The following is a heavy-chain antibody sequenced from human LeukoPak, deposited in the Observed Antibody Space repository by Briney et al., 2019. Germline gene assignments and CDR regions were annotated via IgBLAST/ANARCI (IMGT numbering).Heavy chain of an antibody. D-gene: IGHD6-19*01. CDR1: GGTFSSYA. Sequence: SVKVSFKASGGTFSSYAISWVRQAPGQGLEWMGGIIPIFGTANYAQKFQGRVTITTDESTSTAYMELSSLRSEDTAVYYCAREHRYSSGCFDYWGQGTLVTVSS. CDR3: AREHRYSSGCFDY. CDR2: IIPIFGTA. J-gene: IGHJ4*02. V-gene: IGHV1-69*05.